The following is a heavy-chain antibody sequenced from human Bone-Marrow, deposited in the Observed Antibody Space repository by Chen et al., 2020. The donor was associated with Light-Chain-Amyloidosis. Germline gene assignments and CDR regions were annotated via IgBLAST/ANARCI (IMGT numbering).Heavy chain of an antibody. Sequence: EVQLVESGGGLVQRGGSLRLSCAVSGFTFSNFAMSWIRQAPGKGLEWVSGISARGDSPHYAESVNGRFTISRDNPKSTLYMEINSLRAEDTAVYYCAKEESASGPYDYWGRGTLVTVPS. CDR2: ISARGDSP. V-gene: IGHV3-23*04. J-gene: IGHJ4*02. D-gene: IGHD6-13*01. CDR1: GFTFSNFA. CDR3: AKEESASGPYDY.